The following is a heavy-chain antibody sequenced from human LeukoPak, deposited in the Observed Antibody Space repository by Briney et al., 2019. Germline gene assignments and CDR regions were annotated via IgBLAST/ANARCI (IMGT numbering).Heavy chain of an antibody. Sequence: PGGSLRLSCAASGFSFSTYWMSWVRQTPEKGLEFVANIDQGGSVRNYMDSLKGRCTISRDNDKKSLYLEINSLRADDTAVYYCARDPESISFDLWGRGALVTVSS. V-gene: IGHV3-7*01. CDR3: ARDPESISFDL. CDR2: IDQGGSVR. CDR1: GFSFSTYW. D-gene: IGHD2/OR15-2a*01. J-gene: IGHJ2*01.